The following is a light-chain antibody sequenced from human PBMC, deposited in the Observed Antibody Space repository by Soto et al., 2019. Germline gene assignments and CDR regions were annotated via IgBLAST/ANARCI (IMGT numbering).Light chain of an antibody. CDR1: QSVSSSY. CDR3: QQYGSSPSWT. Sequence: EIVLTQSPGTLSLSPGESATLSCRASQSVSSSYLAWYQQKPGQAPRLLIYGASSRATVIPDRFSGSGSGTDFTLTISRLEPEDFAVYYCQQYGSSPSWTFGQGTKVDIK. CDR2: GAS. V-gene: IGKV3-20*01. J-gene: IGKJ1*01.